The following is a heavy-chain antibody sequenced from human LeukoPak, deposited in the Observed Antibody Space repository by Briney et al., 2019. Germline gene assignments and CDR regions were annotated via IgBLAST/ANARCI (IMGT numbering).Heavy chain of an antibody. CDR1: GYTFTSYG. D-gene: IGHD1-14*01. CDR3: ARDPESGTTYYYYYYYMDV. V-gene: IGHV1-18*01. J-gene: IGHJ6*03. CDR2: ISAYNGNK. Sequence: GASVKVSCKASGYTFTSYGISLVRQAPGQGLEWMGGISAYNGNKNYAQKLQGRVTMTTDTSTSTAYMELRSLISDDAAVYYCARDPESGTTYYYYYYYMDVWGKGTTVTVSS.